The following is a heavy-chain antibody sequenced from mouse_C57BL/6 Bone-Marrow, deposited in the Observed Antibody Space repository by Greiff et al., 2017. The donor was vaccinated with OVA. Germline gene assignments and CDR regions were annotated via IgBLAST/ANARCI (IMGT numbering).Heavy chain of an antibody. CDR2: IYPGDGDT. Sequence: VQLQQSGPELVKPGASVKISCKASGYAFSSSWMNWVKQRPGKGLEWIGRIYPGDGDTNYNGKFKGKATLTADKSSSTAYMQLSSLTSEDSAVYFCARRKRIITTVVASGGYFDVWGTGTTVTVSS. D-gene: IGHD1-1*01. CDR1: GYAFSSSW. CDR3: ARRKRIITTVVASGGYFDV. J-gene: IGHJ1*03. V-gene: IGHV1-82*01.